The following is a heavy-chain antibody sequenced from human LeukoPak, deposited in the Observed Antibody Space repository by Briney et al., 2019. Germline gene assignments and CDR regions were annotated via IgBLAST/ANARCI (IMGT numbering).Heavy chain of an antibody. D-gene: IGHD2-15*01. CDR1: GYTFTGYY. CDR3: AIHLSYCSGGSCYSGAFDI. V-gene: IGHV1-2*02. J-gene: IGHJ3*02. CDR2: INPNSGGT. Sequence: ASVKVSCKASGYTFTGYYMHWVRQAPGQGLEWMGWINPNSGGTNYAQKFQGRVTMTRDTSISTAYMELSRLRSDDTAVYYCAIHLSYCSGGSCYSGAFDIWGQGTMVTVSS.